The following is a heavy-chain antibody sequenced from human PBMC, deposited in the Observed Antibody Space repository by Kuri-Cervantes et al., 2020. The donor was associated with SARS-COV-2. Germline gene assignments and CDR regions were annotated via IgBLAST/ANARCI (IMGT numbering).Heavy chain of an antibody. Sequence: SETLSLTCTVSGGSVSSGSCYWSWIRQPPGKGLEWIGYIYYSGSTNYNPSLKSRVTISVDTSKIQFSLKLTSVTAADTAVYFCARHLSNNSGHYYYFDNWGLGTLVTVSS. CDR3: ARHLSNNSGHYYYFDN. V-gene: IGHV4-61*01. D-gene: IGHD3-22*01. J-gene: IGHJ4*02. CDR1: GGSVSSGSCY. CDR2: IYYSGST.